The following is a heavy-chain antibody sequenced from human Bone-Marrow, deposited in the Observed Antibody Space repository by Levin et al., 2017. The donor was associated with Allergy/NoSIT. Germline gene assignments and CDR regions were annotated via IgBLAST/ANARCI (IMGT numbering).Heavy chain of an antibody. Sequence: PGGSLRLSCAASRFTFSSYAMTWVRQAPGKGLEWVSAVSASGGSTYYADSVKGRFTISRDNSKNTLYLQMNSLRAEDTALYYCAKSPGTYYYDSNAFDIWGQGTMVTVSS. CDR1: RFTFSSYA. J-gene: IGHJ3*02. CDR2: VSASGGST. D-gene: IGHD3-22*01. V-gene: IGHV3-23*01. CDR3: AKSPGTYYYDSNAFDI.